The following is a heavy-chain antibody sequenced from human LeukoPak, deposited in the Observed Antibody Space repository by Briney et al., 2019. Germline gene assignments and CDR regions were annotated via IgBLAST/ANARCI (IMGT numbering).Heavy chain of an antibody. V-gene: IGHV3-23*01. D-gene: IGHD3-10*01. CDR2: ISGSGGST. CDR1: GFTFSSYA. J-gene: IGHJ4*02. Sequence: TGGSLRLSCAASGFTFSSYAMSWVRQAPGKGLEWVSAISGSGGSTYYADSVKGRFTISRDNSKNTLYLQMNSLRAEDTAVYYCAKDLLRGYYGSGSYPGWGQGTLVTVSP. CDR3: AKDLLRGYYGSGSYPG.